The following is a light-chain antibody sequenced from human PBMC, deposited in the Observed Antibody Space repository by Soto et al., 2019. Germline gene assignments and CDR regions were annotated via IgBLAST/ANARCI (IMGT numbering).Light chain of an antibody. J-gene: IGKJ2*01. Sequence: EIVMTQSPATLSLSPGARVTLSCGASESVSINVAWYQQKPGQAPRLLIYGASTRAPGIPVRFSGSGSGTDFTLTISSLQSEDFAVYYCHQYNDWPPSFGQGTKVDIK. CDR2: GAS. CDR3: HQYNDWPPS. V-gene: IGKV3-15*01. CDR1: ESVSIN.